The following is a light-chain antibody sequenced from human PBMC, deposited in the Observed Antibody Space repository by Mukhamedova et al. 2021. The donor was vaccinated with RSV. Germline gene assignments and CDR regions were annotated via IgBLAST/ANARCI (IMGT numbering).Light chain of an antibody. CDR1: QTIRNGY. CDR3: HQYDSSLLT. Sequence: ATLSCRASQTIRNGYLAWYQQIPGLPPRLLIYDTTYRATDTPDRFTGSGSGTDFTLTISSLEPEDFAVYYCHQYDSSLLTFGPGT. J-gene: IGKJ3*01. CDR2: DTT. V-gene: IGKV3-20*01.